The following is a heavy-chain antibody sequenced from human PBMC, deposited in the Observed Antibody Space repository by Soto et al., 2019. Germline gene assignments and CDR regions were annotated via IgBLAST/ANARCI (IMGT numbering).Heavy chain of an antibody. CDR3: ARERITMVRGVPGEDYYYGMDV. CDR1: GYTLTSYG. V-gene: IGHV1-18*01. Sequence: ASVKVSCKASGYTLTSYGISWVRQAPGQGLEWMGWISAYNGNTNYAQKLQGRVTMTTDTSTSTAYMELRSLRSDDTAVYYCARERITMVRGVPGEDYYYGMDVWG. J-gene: IGHJ6*02. D-gene: IGHD3-10*01. CDR2: ISAYNGNT.